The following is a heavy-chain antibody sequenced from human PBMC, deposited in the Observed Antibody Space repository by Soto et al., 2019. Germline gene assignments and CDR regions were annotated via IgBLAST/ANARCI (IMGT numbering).Heavy chain of an antibody. CDR1: GFTFSSYA. CDR3: ARDGGMDV. Sequence: QVQLVESGGGVVQPGRSLRLSCAASGFTFSSYAMHWVRQAPGKGLEWVAVISYDGSNKSYADSVKGRFTISRDNSKNTLYLQMNSLRAEDTAVYYCARDGGMDVWGQGTTVTVSS. CDR2: ISYDGSNK. V-gene: IGHV3-30-3*01. J-gene: IGHJ6*02.